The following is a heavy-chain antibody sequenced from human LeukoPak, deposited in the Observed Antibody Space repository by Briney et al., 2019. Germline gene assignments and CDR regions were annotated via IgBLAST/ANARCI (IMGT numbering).Heavy chain of an antibody. J-gene: IGHJ4*02. D-gene: IGHD1-26*01. V-gene: IGHV3-74*01. Sequence: GGSLRLSCAASGFTFSGYWMFWVRQAPGKGLVWVSRINGVGSSTTHADSVKGRFSISRDNAKNTLYLQMNSLRAEDTAVYYCARVRGSYHGDYWGQGTLATVSS. CDR3: ARVRGSYHGDY. CDR2: INGVGSST. CDR1: GFTFSGYW.